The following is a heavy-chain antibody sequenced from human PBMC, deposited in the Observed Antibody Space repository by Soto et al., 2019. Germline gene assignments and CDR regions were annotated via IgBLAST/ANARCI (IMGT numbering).Heavy chain of an antibody. Sequence: GGSLRLSCAVSGFTFSSYGMHWVRQAPGKGLEWVAVIYYDGSNKYYADSVKGRFTISRDNSKNTLYLQMNSLRAEDTAVYYCAREVVVRGVIYYGMDVWGQGTTVTVSS. CDR1: GFTFSSYG. J-gene: IGHJ6*02. CDR2: IYYDGSNK. V-gene: IGHV3-30*03. CDR3: AREVVVRGVIYYGMDV. D-gene: IGHD3-10*01.